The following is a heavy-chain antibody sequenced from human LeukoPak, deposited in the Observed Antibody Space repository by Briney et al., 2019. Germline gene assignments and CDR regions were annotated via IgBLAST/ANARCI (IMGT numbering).Heavy chain of an antibody. Sequence: SETLSLTCTVSGGSISSSSYYWGWIRQPPGKGLEWIGSIYYSGSTYYNPSLKSRVTISVDTSKNQFSLKLSSVTAADTAVYYCARDQGDRRWCYWGQGTLVTVSS. CDR2: IYYSGST. CDR3: ARDQGDRRWCY. V-gene: IGHV4-39*07. CDR1: GGSISSSSYY. J-gene: IGHJ4*02. D-gene: IGHD2-21*01.